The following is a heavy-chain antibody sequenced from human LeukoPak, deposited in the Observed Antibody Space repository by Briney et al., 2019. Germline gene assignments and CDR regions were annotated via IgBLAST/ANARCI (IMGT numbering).Heavy chain of an antibody. CDR2: IWNDGSKE. CDR3: ARVIKSGWEGELSD. CDR1: GFTFSSYG. Sequence: PGRSLRLSCVASGFTFSSYGMQWVRQAPGKGLEWVAVIWNDGSKEYYEDSVKGRFTISRDDAKNTLYLQMNSLRAEDTAVYYCARVIKSGWEGELSDWGQGTLVTVSS. D-gene: IGHD6-25*01. J-gene: IGHJ4*02. V-gene: IGHV3-33*01.